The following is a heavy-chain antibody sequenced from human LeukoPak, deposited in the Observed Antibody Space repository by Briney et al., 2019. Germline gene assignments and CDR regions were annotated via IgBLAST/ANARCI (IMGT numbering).Heavy chain of an antibody. CDR1: LGSISSGTYS. V-gene: IGHV4-61*01. D-gene: IGHD5-18*01. Sequence: SDTLSLTCAVSLGSISSGTYSGSWIRQPPGEGLEWIRYIYYSGSTNNNPSLKSRVTISVDKSKNQISLKLSSVTAADTGVYYCARGVSRGYSYGRYYMDVWGKGTTVTVSS. CDR2: IYYSGST. CDR3: ARGVSRGYSYGRYYMDV. J-gene: IGHJ6*03.